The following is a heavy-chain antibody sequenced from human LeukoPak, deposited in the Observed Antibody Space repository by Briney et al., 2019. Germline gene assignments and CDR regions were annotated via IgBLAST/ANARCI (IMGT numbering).Heavy chain of an antibody. J-gene: IGHJ3*02. CDR2: ISGSGGST. Sequence: GGSLRLSCAASGFTFSSYAMSWVRQAQGKGLEWVSAISGSGGSTYYADSVKGRFTISRDNSKNTLYLQMNSLRAEDTAVYYCARHSSGWHLAFDIWGQGTMVTVSS. D-gene: IGHD6-19*01. CDR3: ARHSSGWHLAFDI. V-gene: IGHV3-23*01. CDR1: GFTFSSYA.